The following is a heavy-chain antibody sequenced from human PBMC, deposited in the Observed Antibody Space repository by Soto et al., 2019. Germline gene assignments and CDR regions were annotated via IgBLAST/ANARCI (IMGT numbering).Heavy chain of an antibody. J-gene: IGHJ4*02. V-gene: IGHV3-21*01. CDR1: GFSFSNYA. Sequence: EVQLVESGGGLVKPGGSLRLSCAASGFSFSNYAMSWVRQAPGQGLEWVSSLTSTSHTYYADSVKGRFTISRDNAKNSPNLQMNSLRAEDTAVYYCTRRDREASGGHYSEYWGQGTLVTVSS. CDR3: TRRDREASGGHYSEY. D-gene: IGHD3-22*01. CDR2: LTSTSHT.